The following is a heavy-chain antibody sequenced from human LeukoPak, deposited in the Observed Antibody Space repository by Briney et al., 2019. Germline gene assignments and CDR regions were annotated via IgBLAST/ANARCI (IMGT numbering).Heavy chain of an antibody. CDR1: GYTFTGYH. CDR3: AREHCSGGSCYSLAFDI. V-gene: IGHV1-2*02. CDR2: INPNSGGT. D-gene: IGHD2-15*01. J-gene: IGHJ3*02. Sequence: VASVKVSCKASGYTFTGYHMHWVRQAPGQGLEWMGWINPNSGGTNYAQKFQGRVTMTRDTSISTAYMELSRLRSDDTAVYYCAREHCSGGSCYSLAFDIWGQGTMVTVSS.